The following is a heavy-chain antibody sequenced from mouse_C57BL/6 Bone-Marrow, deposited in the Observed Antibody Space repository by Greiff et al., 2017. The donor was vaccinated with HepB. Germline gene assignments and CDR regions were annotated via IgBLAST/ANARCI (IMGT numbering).Heavy chain of an antibody. Sequence: VQLQQSGAELMKPGASVKLSCKATGYTFTGYWIEWVKQRPGHGLEWIGEILPGSGSTNYNEKFKGKATFTADKSSNTAYMQLSSLTTEDSAIYYCARLGQLRLLWFAYWGQGTLVTVSA. D-gene: IGHD3-2*02. J-gene: IGHJ3*01. V-gene: IGHV1-9*01. CDR2: ILPGSGST. CDR1: GYTFTGYW. CDR3: ARLGQLRLLWFAY.